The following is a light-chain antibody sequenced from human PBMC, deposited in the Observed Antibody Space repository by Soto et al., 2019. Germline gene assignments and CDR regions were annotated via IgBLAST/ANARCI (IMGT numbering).Light chain of an antibody. CDR1: QDISKF. CDR2: DAS. CDR3: QQYGNRPPG. V-gene: IGKV1-33*01. Sequence: DIQMTQSPSSLSASVGDRVTITCQASQDISKFLNWYQYKPGKAPKLLIYDASNLEAGVPSRFSGSQSGTDFTLTISRLQPEDIATYYCQQYGNRPPGFGGGTKVEIK. J-gene: IGKJ4*01.